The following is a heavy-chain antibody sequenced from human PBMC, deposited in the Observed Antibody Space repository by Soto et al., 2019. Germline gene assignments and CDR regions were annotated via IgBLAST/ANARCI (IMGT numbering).Heavy chain of an antibody. D-gene: IGHD1-26*01. CDR2: IWYDGSNK. CDR3: ARDQGGSYGTDAFDI. CDR1: GFTFSSYG. V-gene: IGHV3-33*01. J-gene: IGHJ3*02. Sequence: GGSLRLSCAASGFTFSSYGMHWVRQAPGKGLEWVAVIWYDGSNKYYADSVKGRFTISRDNSKNTLYLQMNSLRAEDTAVYYCARDQGGSYGTDAFDIWGQGTMVTVSS.